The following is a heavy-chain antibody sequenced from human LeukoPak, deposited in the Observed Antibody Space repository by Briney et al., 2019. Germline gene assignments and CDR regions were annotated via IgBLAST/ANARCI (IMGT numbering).Heavy chain of an antibody. CDR2: IYYSGST. Sequence: PSETLSLTCTVSGGSISSYYWSWIRQPPGKGLEWIGYIYYSGSTYYNPSLKSRVTISVDTSKNQFSLKLSSVTAADTAVYYCAKGLNYYYYMDVWGKGTTVTVSS. V-gene: IGHV4-59*12. CDR3: AKGLNYYYYMDV. CDR1: GGSISSYY. J-gene: IGHJ6*03.